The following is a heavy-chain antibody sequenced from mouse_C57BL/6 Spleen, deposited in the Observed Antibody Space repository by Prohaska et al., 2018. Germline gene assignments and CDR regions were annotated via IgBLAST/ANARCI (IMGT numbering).Heavy chain of an antibody. CDR1: GYTFTSYW. CDR2: IDPSDSYT. Sequence: QVQLQQPGAELVMPGASVKLSCKASGYTFTSYWMHWVKQRPGQGLEWIGEIDPSDSYTNYNQKFKGKATLTVDKSSSTAYMQLSSLTSEDSAVYYCARISFPMDYWGQGTSVTVSS. CDR3: ARISFPMDY. V-gene: IGHV1-69*01. J-gene: IGHJ4*01.